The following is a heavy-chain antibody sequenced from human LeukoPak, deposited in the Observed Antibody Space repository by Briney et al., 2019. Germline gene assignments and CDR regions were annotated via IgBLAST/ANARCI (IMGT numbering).Heavy chain of an antibody. CDR3: ARVQYDILTGYYEARYYYYYMDV. V-gene: IGHV3-21*04. CDR2: ITSSGTYI. J-gene: IGHJ6*03. Sequence: GGSLRLSCAASGFTFNNYNLNWVRQAPGKALEWVSSITSSGTYIFYAVSVKGRFTIFRDNDKNSLYLLINSLGPEDTAVHYCARVQYDILTGYYEARYYYYYMDVWGKGTTVTVSS. CDR1: GFTFNNYN. D-gene: IGHD3-9*01.